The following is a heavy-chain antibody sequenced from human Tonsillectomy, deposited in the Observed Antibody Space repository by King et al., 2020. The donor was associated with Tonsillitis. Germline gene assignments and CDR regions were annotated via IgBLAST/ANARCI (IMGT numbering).Heavy chain of an antibody. CDR2: ISWNSGSI. CDR3: VKDSGGAPIWYFDL. CDR1: GFTFDDYA. V-gene: IGHV3-9*01. Sequence: VQLVESGGGLVQSGRSLRLSCAASGFTFDDYAMHWVRQAPGKGLEWVSGISWNSGSIDYADSVKGRFTISRDNAKNSLYLQMHSLRPEDTAFYYCVKDSGGAPIWYFDLWGRGTLVTVSS. J-gene: IGHJ2*01. D-gene: IGHD1-26*01.